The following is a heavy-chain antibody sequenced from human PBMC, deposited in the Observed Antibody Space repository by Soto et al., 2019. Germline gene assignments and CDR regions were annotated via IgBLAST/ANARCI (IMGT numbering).Heavy chain of an antibody. V-gene: IGHV1-8*01. D-gene: IGHD6-13*01. Sequence: ASVKVSCKASGYTFTSYDINWVRQATGQGLERMGWMNPNSGNTGYAQKFQGRVTMTRNTSISTAYMELSSLRSEDTAVYYCARGWYSSTWYDVDKWFDPWGQGTLVTVSS. J-gene: IGHJ5*02. CDR3: ARGWYSSTWYDVDKWFDP. CDR1: GYTFTSYD. CDR2: MNPNSGNT.